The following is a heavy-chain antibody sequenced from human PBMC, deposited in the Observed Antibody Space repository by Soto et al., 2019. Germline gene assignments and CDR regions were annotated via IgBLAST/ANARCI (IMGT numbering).Heavy chain of an antibody. D-gene: IGHD3-10*01. Sequence: GGSLRLSCAASGFTFSSYSMNWVRQAPGKGLEWVSSISSSSSYIYYADSVKGRFTISRDNAKNSLYLQMNSLRAEDTAVYYCARDRRFGELSDYYYYMDVWGKGTTVTVSS. CDR3: ARDRRFGELSDYYYYMDV. V-gene: IGHV3-21*01. CDR1: GFTFSSYS. J-gene: IGHJ6*03. CDR2: ISSSSSYI.